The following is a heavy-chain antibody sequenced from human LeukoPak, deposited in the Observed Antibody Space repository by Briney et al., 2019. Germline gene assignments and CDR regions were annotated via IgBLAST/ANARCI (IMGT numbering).Heavy chain of an antibody. D-gene: IGHD5-12*01. CDR1: GYTFTGYY. CDR3: ARELVDIVASGYYYYYGMDV. J-gene: IGHJ6*02. CDR2: INPNSGGT. Sequence: GASVKVSCKASGYTFTGYYMHWVRQAPGQGLEWMGWINPNSGGTNYAQKFQGWVTMTRDTSISTAYMELSRLRSDDTAVYYCARELVDIVASGYYYYYGMDVWGQGTTVTVSS. V-gene: IGHV1-2*04.